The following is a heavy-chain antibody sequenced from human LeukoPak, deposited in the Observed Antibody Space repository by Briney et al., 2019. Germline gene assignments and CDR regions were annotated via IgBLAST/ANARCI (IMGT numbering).Heavy chain of an antibody. CDR3: ARRPSTIDYGDYPFWFDP. CDR1: GGSISSGGYS. J-gene: IGHJ5*02. D-gene: IGHD4-17*01. CDR2: LSDSGNT. V-gene: IGHV4-30-2*01. Sequence: SQTLSLTCAVSGGSISSGGYSWSWIRQPPGKGLEWIGDLSDSGNTYYNASLKSRVTISVDRSKNQFSLKLTSVTAADSAVYYCARRPSTIDYGDYPFWFDPWGQGTLVTVSS.